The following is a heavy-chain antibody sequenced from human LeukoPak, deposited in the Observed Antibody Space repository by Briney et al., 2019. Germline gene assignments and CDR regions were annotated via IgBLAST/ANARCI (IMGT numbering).Heavy chain of an antibody. D-gene: IGHD3-10*01. J-gene: IGHJ4*02. CDR3: ARVGYGSARD. CDR2: IDGGGNT. V-gene: IGHV3-66*01. CDR1: GFTVSGSY. Sequence: GGSLRLSCVASGFTVSGSYMSWVRQAPGKGLEGVSFIDGGGNTNYADSVKGRFTISRDNSKNTLFLQMNSLRVEDTALYYCARVGYGSARDWGQGTLVTVSS.